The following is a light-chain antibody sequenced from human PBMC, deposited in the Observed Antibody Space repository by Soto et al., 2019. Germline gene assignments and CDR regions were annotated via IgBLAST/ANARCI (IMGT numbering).Light chain of an antibody. J-gene: IGKJ2*01. CDR3: QQYNSWPPMYT. CDR1: QSVSSN. V-gene: IGKV3-15*01. Sequence: EIVMMQSPATLSVSPGERATLSCRASQSVSSNLAWYQQKPGQTPRLLIYGVSTRATGIPARFSGSGSGTEFTLTNSSLQSEDFAIYYCQQYNSWPPMYTFGQGTKLEIK. CDR2: GVS.